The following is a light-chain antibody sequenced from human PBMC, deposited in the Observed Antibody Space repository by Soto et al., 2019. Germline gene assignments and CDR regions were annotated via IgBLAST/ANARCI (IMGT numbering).Light chain of an antibody. Sequence: EVVMTQSPASLSVSPGEIVTLACRASQTISNKLAWYQQKPGQAPRLLIYGASTRATGIPARFSGSGSGTEFTLTISSLKSEDLAVYYCQQYNNWPLTFGGGTKVDIK. CDR3: QQYNNWPLT. J-gene: IGKJ4*01. CDR1: QTISNK. CDR2: GAS. V-gene: IGKV3-15*01.